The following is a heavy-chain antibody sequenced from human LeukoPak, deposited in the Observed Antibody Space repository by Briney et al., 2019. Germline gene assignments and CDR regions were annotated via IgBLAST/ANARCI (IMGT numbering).Heavy chain of an antibody. D-gene: IGHD1-20*01. CDR2: IWYDGSYK. J-gene: IGHJ4*02. Sequence: PGGSLRLSCAASGFTFSSYGMHWVRQAPGKGLEWVAVIWYDGSYKYYADSVKGRFTISRDNSKNSLYLQMNSLRAEDTAVYYCARDPPFIIGTTFFDYWGQGTLVTVSS. CDR3: ARDPPFIIGTTFFDY. CDR1: GFTFSSYG. V-gene: IGHV3-33*01.